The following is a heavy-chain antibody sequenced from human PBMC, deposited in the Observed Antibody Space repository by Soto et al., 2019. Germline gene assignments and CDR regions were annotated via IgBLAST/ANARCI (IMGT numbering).Heavy chain of an antibody. CDR1: GASFSGYD. Sequence: ASETMSLTCAVDGASFSGYDWTWLRQPPGTGLEWIGEINHSGSTNYNPSLKSRVTISVDTSKNQFSLKLTSVTAADTAVYYCARDKITGLFDYWGQGTLVTVSS. CDR2: INHSGST. J-gene: IGHJ4*02. V-gene: IGHV4-34*01. CDR3: ARDKITGLFDY. D-gene: IGHD2-8*02.